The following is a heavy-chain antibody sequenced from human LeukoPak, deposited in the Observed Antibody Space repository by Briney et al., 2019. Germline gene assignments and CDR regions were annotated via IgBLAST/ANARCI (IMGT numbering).Heavy chain of an antibody. J-gene: IGHJ6*03. D-gene: IGHD6-6*01. V-gene: IGHV4-34*01. Sequence: PSETLSLTCAVYGGSFSGYYWSWIRQPPGKGLEWIGEINHSGNTNYNPSLKSRVTISVDTSKNQFSLKLSSVTAADTAVYYCARGSAPRYYYYYYMDVWGKGTTVAVSS. CDR3: ARGSAPRYYYYYYMDV. CDR1: GGSFSGYY. CDR2: INHSGNT.